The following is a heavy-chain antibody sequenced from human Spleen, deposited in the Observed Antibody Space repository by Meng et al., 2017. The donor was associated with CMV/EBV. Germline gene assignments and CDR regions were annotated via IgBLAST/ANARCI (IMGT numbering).Heavy chain of an antibody. D-gene: IGHD2-21*01. CDR1: GYEFGAYW. CDR3: AKRSKRVIAGNYYFDS. CDR2: VFPGDSDT. V-gene: IGHV5-51*01. J-gene: IGHJ4*02. Sequence: GYEFGAYWIAWVRQMPGKGLEWMGIVFPGDSDTRYSPSIGGQVTISADRSVSTAYLQWSSLKASDTGIYYCAKRSKRVIAGNYYFDSWGQGTLVPSPQ.